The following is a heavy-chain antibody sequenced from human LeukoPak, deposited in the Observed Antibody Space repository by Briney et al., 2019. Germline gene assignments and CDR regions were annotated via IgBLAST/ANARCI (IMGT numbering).Heavy chain of an antibody. D-gene: IGHD3-16*01. CDR3: ARTLMSFDI. J-gene: IGHJ3*02. CDR1: GGSISSYY. CDR2: IYYSGST. Sequence: SETLSLTCTVSGGSISSYYWSWIRQPPGKGLEWIGYIYYSGSTNYNPSLKSRVTISVDTSKNQFSLKLSSVAAADTAVYYCARTLMSFDIWGQGTMVTVSS. V-gene: IGHV4-59*01.